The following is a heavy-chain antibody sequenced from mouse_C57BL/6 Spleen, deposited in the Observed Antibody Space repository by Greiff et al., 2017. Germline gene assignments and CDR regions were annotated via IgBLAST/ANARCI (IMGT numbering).Heavy chain of an antibody. Sequence: EVKLQESGPGLVKPSQSLSLTCSVTGYSITSGYYWNWIRQFPGNKLEWMGYISYDGSNNYNPSLKNRISITRDTSKNQFFLKLNSVTTEDTATYYCARDAPYYDYDVGAMDYWGQGTSVTVSS. V-gene: IGHV3-6*01. CDR1: GYSITSGYY. J-gene: IGHJ4*01. CDR3: ARDAPYYDYDVGAMDY. D-gene: IGHD2-4*01. CDR2: ISYDGSN.